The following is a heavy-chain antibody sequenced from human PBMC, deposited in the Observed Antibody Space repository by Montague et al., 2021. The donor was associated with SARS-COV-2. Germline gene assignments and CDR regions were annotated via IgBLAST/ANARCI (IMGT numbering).Heavy chain of an antibody. CDR2: IYYSGST. Sequence: SETLSLTCSVSGGSISNYYWTWIRQPPGKGLEWVGYIYYSGSTNYNPSLKSRVTISVDTSKNQFSLRLTSVTAADTAVYYCARINGPGSYSNEAHRRYYYYYGMDVWGQGTTVTVSS. V-gene: IGHV4-59*01. D-gene: IGHD3-10*01. J-gene: IGHJ6*02. CDR1: GGSISNYY. CDR3: ARINGPGSYSNEAHRRYYYYYGMDV.